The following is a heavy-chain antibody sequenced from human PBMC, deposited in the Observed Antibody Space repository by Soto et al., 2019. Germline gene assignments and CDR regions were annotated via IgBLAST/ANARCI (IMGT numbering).Heavy chain of an antibody. Sequence: PGGSLRLSCAASGFTFSSYWMSWVRQAPGKGLEWVANIKQDGSEEYYVDSVKGRFTISRDNAKNSLYLQMNSLRAEDTAVYYCARVRVNRYFDYWGQGTLVTVSS. CDR1: GFTFSSYW. J-gene: IGHJ4*02. CDR3: ARVRVNRYFDY. CDR2: IKQDGSEE. D-gene: IGHD3-16*02. V-gene: IGHV3-7*01.